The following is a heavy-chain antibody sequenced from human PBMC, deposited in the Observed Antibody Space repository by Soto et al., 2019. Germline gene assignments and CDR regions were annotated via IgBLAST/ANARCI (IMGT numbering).Heavy chain of an antibody. D-gene: IGHD3-22*01. CDR2: IYYSGNT. J-gene: IGHJ5*02. CDR3: ARAYYYDSSGYYSNWFDP. V-gene: IGHV4-30-4*01. Sequence: PSETLSLTCTVSGGSTSSDNYWSWIRQPPGKGLEWIGHIYYSGNTDYNPSLKSRLAISIDTSKNQFSLKLSSVTAADTAVYYCARAYYYDSSGYYSNWFDPWGQGTLVTVSS. CDR1: GGSTSSDNY.